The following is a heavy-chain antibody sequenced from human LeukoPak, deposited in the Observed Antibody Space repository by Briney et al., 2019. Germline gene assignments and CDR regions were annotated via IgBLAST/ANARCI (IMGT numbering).Heavy chain of an antibody. CDR3: ATYKQQLARQDY. J-gene: IGHJ4*02. Sequence: PGGSLRLSCAASGFTVSSNYMSWVRQAPGKGLEWVSVIYSGGSTYYADSVKGRFTISRDNSKNTLYLQMNSLRAEDTAVYYCATYKQQLARQDYWGQGTLVTVSS. CDR2: IYSGGST. D-gene: IGHD1-1*01. CDR1: GFTVSSNY. V-gene: IGHV3-66*01.